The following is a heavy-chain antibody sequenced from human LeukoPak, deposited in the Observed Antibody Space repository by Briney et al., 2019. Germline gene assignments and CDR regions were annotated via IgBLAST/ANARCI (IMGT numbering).Heavy chain of an antibody. J-gene: IGHJ4*02. D-gene: IGHD1-26*01. V-gene: IGHV3-53*01. CDR2: IYSGGST. CDR3: ARDGKGRMASGSSV. Sequence: GGSLRLSCAASGFTVSSNYMSWVRQAPGKGLEWVSVIYSGGSTYYADSVKGRFTISRDNSKNTLYLQMNSLRAEDTAVYYCARDGKGRMASGSSVWGQGTLVTVSS. CDR1: GFTVSSNY.